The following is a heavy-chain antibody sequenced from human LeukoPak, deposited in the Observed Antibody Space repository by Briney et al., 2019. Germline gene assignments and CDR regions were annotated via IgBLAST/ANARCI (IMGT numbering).Heavy chain of an antibody. Sequence: PGRSLRLSCAASGFTFGSYGMHWVRQAPGKGLEWVAVISYDGSNKYYADSVKGRFTISRDNSKNTLYLQMNSLRAEDTAVYYCAKPQAGIVVVPAAIEAVDWGQGTLVTVSS. CDR1: GFTFGSYG. V-gene: IGHV3-30*18. D-gene: IGHD2-2*01. CDR3: AKPQAGIVVVPAAIEAVD. J-gene: IGHJ4*02. CDR2: ISYDGSNK.